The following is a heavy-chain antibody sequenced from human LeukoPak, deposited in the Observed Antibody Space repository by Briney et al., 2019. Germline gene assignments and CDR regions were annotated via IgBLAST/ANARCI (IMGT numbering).Heavy chain of an antibody. CDR2: INPNSGGT. V-gene: IGHV1-2*02. Sequence: ASVKVSCKASGYTFTGYYMHWVRQAPGQGLEWMGWINPNSGGTNYAQKFQGRGTMTRDTSISTAYMELSRLRSDDTAVYYCARDRRVYYDSSGYSWWSFDYWGQGTLVTVSS. CDR3: ARDRRVYYDSSGYSWWSFDY. CDR1: GYTFTGYY. J-gene: IGHJ4*02. D-gene: IGHD3-22*01.